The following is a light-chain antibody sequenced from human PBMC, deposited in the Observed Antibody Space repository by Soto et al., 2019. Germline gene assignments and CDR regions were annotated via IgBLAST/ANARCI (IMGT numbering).Light chain of an antibody. V-gene: IGLV2-14*03. J-gene: IGLJ1*01. CDR2: DVS. CDR3: NSYTSSSTFV. Sequence: QSALTQPASVSGSPGQSITISCAGTSSDVGGYNYVSWYQHHPGKAPKLIIYDVSNRPSGVSNRFSGSKSGNTASLTISGLQAGDEADYYCNSYTSSSTFVFGTGTKLTVL. CDR1: SSDVGGYNY.